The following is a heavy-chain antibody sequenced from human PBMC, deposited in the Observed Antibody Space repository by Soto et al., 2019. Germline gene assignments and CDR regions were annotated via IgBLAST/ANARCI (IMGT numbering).Heavy chain of an antibody. CDR2: IVVGSGNT. J-gene: IGHJ3*02. D-gene: IGHD6-13*01. Sequence: QMQLVQSGPEVKKPGTSVKVSCKTSGFTFSSSAMQWVRQASGQRLEWIGWIVVGSGNTNYAQKFQERVTITRDMSTSTAYMELSSLRSEDTAVYYCAAIRIAAAGYDAFDIWGQGTMVTVSS. V-gene: IGHV1-58*02. CDR1: GFTFSSSA. CDR3: AAIRIAAAGYDAFDI.